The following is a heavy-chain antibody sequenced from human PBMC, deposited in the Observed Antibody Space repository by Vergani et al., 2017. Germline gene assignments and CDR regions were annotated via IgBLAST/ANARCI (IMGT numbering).Heavy chain of an antibody. J-gene: IGHJ6*03. D-gene: IGHD2-8*02. V-gene: IGHV3-7*01. Sequence: VQLVESGGGVVQPGGSLRLSCTTSGFPFSFFWMSWVRQAPGQGLEWVANVKQDGSVKYYGDSVEGRFTVSRDSSSLHLEMKGLRAEDTALYYCARDRGDWRYSRYFYNYYMDVWGKGTTVTVSS. CDR2: VKQDGSVK. CDR1: GFPFSFFW. CDR3: ARDRGDWRYSRYFYNYYMDV.